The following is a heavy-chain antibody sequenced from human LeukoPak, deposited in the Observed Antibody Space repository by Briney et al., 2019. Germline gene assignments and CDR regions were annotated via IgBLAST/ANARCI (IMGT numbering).Heavy chain of an antibody. CDR3: ARLPYYGSGSYYRDY. J-gene: IGHJ4*02. Sequence: SETLSLTCTVSGGSISSSSYYWGWIRQPPGKGLEWIGSIYYSGSTYYNPSLKSRVTISVDTSKNQFSLKLSSVTAADTAVYYCARLPYYGSGSYYRDYWGQGTLVTVP. D-gene: IGHD3-10*01. V-gene: IGHV4-39*01. CDR1: GGSISSSSYY. CDR2: IYYSGST.